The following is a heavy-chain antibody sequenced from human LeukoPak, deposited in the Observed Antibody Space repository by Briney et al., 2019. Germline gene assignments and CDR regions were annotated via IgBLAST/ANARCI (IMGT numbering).Heavy chain of an antibody. CDR2: IHYSGRT. V-gene: IGHV4-30-4*01. CDR3: VRYYYESSGYSHWFDP. D-gene: IGHD3-22*01. J-gene: IGHJ5*02. Sequence: PSQTLSLTCTVFYGSISSTDYYWGWIPQPPGKGPEWIAYIHYSGRTYSNPSLRSRITISMDTSKNQFSLKLSSVTAADTAVYYCVRYYYESSGYSHWFDPWGQGTLVTVSS. CDR1: YGSISSTDYY.